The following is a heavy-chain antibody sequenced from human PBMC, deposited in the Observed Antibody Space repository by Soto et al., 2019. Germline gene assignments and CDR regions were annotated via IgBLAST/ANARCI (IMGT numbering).Heavy chain of an antibody. J-gene: IGHJ6*03. Sequence: PSETLSLTCTVSGGSISSYYWSWIRQPPGKGLEWIGYIYYSGSTNYNPSLKSRVTISVDTSKNQFSLKLSSVTAADTAVYYCARSDYSNYPYYYYYMDVWGKGTTVTVSS. CDR1: GGSISSYY. V-gene: IGHV4-59*08. CDR3: ARSDYSNYPYYYYYMDV. CDR2: IYYSGST. D-gene: IGHD4-4*01.